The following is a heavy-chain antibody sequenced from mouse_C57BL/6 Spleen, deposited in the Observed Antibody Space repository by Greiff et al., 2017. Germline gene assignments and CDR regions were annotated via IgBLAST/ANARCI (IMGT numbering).Heavy chain of an antibody. V-gene: IGHV1-9*01. J-gene: IGHJ4*01. CDR3: ARPTIVTRGWKNYYAMDY. CDR2: ILPGSGST. Sequence: QVQLQQSGAELMKPGASVKLSCKATGYTFTGYWIEWVKQRPGHGLEWIGEILPGSGSTNYNEKFKGKATFTAATSSNTAYMQLSSLTTEDSAIYYCARPTIVTRGWKNYYAMDYWGQGTSVTVSS. CDR1: GYTFTGYW. D-gene: IGHD2-5*01.